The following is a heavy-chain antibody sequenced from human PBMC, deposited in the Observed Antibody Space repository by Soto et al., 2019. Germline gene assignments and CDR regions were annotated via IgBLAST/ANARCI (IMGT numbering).Heavy chain of an antibody. CDR2: IIGGNGDT. Sequence: PGGSLRLSCAASGFTFRSYTMSWVRQAPGKGLEWVSSIIGGNGDTFSADSVTGRFTISRDISKSTLYLQMNGLRVEDTAIFFCAKEKEPDGAGDIDYGGNGPLVTVPS. V-gene: IGHV3-23*01. CDR1: GFTFRSYT. CDR3: AKEKEPDGAGDIDY. D-gene: IGHD3-10*01. J-gene: IGHJ4*01.